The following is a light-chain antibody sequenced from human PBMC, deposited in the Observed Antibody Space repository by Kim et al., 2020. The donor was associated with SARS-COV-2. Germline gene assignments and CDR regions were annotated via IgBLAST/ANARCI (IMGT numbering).Light chain of an antibody. V-gene: IGKV1-39*01. CDR3: QQSYSIPGT. CDR1: QTIRSN. CDR2: SSS. Sequence: SASVGDRVTITCRASQTIRSNLNWYQQKPGTVPKLLIYSSSSLQSGVPSRFSGSGSGTDFPLIISNLQIEDFATYYCQQSYSIPGTFGQGTKLEI. J-gene: IGKJ2*01.